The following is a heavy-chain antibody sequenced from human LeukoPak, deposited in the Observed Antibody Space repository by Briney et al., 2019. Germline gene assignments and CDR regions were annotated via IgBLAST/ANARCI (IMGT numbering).Heavy chain of an antibody. V-gene: IGHV3-48*01. J-gene: IGHJ4*02. CDR3: AGAHYDSSGYYPLDY. CDR1: GFTFSSYS. CDR2: ISSSSSTI. Sequence: PGGSLRLSCAASGFTFSSYSMDWVRQAPGKGLEWVSYISSSSSTIYYADSVKGRFTISRDNAKNSLYLQMNSLRAEDTAVYYCAGAHYDSSGYYPLDYWGQGTLVTVSS. D-gene: IGHD3-22*01.